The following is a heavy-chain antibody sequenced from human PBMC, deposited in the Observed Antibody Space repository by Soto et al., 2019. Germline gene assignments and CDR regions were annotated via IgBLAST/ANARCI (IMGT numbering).Heavy chain of an antibody. Sequence: SETLSLTCAVSGGSISSSNWWSWVRQPPGKGLEWIGEIYHSGSTNYNPTLKSRVTISVDKSKNQISLKLSSVTAADTAVYYCARVLGNDAFDIWGQGTMVTVSS. CDR2: IYHSGST. J-gene: IGHJ3*02. V-gene: IGHV4-4*02. CDR3: ARVLGNDAFDI. D-gene: IGHD3-3*02. CDR1: GGSISSSNW.